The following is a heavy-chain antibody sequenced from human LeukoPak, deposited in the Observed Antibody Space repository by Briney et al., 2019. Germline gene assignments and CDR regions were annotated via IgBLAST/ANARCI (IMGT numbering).Heavy chain of an antibody. D-gene: IGHD6-19*01. J-gene: IGHJ4*02. CDR2: ISGSGGST. V-gene: IGHV3-23*01. CDR1: GFTFSSYA. Sequence: GGSLRLSCTASGFTFSSYAMSGGRQAPGKGLEGGSAISGSGGSTYYADSVKGRFTISRDNSKNTLYLQMNSLRAEDTAVYYCARGPRGWYGLDYWGQGTLVTVSS. CDR3: ARGPRGWYGLDY.